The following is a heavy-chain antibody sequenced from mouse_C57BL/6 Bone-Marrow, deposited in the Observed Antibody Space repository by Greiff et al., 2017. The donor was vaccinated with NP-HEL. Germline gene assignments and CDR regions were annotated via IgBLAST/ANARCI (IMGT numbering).Heavy chain of an antibody. CDR2: ISGGGGNT. V-gene: IGHV5-9*01. J-gene: IGHJ4*01. CDR3: ARIYYYGTLYAMDY. CDR1: GFTFSSYP. D-gene: IGHD1-1*01. Sequence: EVKLMESGGGLVKPGGSLKLSCAASGFTFSSYPMSWVRPTPEKRLEWVATISGGGGNTYYPDSVKGRFTISRDNAKNTLYLQMSSLRSEDTALYYCARIYYYGTLYAMDYWGQGTSVTVSS.